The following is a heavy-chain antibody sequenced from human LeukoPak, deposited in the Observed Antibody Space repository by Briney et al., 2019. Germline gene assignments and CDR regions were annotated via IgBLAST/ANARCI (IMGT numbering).Heavy chain of an antibody. V-gene: IGHV3-7*03. Sequence: GGSLRLSCAASGFTFSNYAMHWVRQAPGKGLEWVASINHNGNVNYYVDSVKGRFTISRDNAKNSLYLQMSNLRAEDTAVYFCARGGGLDVWGQGATVTVSS. CDR3: ARGGGLDV. D-gene: IGHD3-16*01. J-gene: IGHJ6*02. CDR1: GFTFSNYA. CDR2: INHNGNVN.